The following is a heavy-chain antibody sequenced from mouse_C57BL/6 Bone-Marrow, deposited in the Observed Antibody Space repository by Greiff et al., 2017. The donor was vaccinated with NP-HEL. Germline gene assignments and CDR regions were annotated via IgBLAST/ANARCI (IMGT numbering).Heavy chain of an antibody. CDR2: IHPNSGST. V-gene: IGHV1-64*01. Sequence: QVQLQQSGAELVKPGASVKLSCKASGYTFTSYWMHWVKQRPGQGLEWIGMIHPNSGSTNYNEKFKSKATLTVDKSSSTAYMQLSSLTSEDSAVYYCAGYDDPYYFDYWGQGTTLTVSS. J-gene: IGHJ2*01. D-gene: IGHD2-2*01. CDR1: GYTFTSYW. CDR3: AGYDDPYYFDY.